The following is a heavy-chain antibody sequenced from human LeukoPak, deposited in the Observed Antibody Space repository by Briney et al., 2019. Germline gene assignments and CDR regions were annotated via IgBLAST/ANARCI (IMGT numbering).Heavy chain of an antibody. Sequence: SETLSLTCTVSGDSFSSYYWNWIRQLAGKGLEWIGRIYTSGIANYNPSLKRRVTMSVDTSKKQFSLRLTSVTAADSAVYYCARARQGYSGSDFDYRGQGTLVTVSS. CDR3: ARARQGYSGSDFDY. V-gene: IGHV4-4*07. CDR1: GDSFSSYY. CDR2: IYTSGIA. D-gene: IGHD1-26*01. J-gene: IGHJ4*02.